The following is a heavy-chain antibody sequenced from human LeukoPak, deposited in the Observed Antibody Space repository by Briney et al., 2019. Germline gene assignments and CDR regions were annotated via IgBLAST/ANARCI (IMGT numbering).Heavy chain of an antibody. Sequence: GSSVKVSCKASGGTFISYAISWVRQAPGQGLEWMGGIIPIFGTANYAQKFQGRVTITADESTSTAYMELSSLRSEDTAVYYCVFSMVVRSGYSYFDYWGQGTLVTVSS. J-gene: IGHJ4*02. CDR3: VFSMVVRSGYSYFDY. D-gene: IGHD3-3*01. V-gene: IGHV1-69*01. CDR1: GGTFISYA. CDR2: IIPIFGTA.